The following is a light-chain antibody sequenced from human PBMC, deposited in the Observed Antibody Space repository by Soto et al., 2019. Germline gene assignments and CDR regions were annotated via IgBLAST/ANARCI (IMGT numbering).Light chain of an antibody. Sequence: QSVLTQPASVSGSPGQSITISCTGTSSDVGAYNYVSWYQQHPGKAPKLMIYDVTKRPSGVPDRFSGSKSGNTASLTISGLQAEDEADYYCCSYAGSSSAMFGGGTKLTVL. CDR1: SSDVGAYNY. CDR2: DVT. CDR3: CSYAGSSSAM. J-gene: IGLJ3*02. V-gene: IGLV2-11*01.